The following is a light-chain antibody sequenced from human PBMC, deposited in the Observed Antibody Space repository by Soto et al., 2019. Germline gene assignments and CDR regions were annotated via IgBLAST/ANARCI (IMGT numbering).Light chain of an antibody. V-gene: IGKV1-5*01. J-gene: IGKJ5*01. CDR3: QQYNTYST. CDR1: QSISRW. Sequence: DIQITQSPSTLSASAVDRFTITFRASQSISRWLAWYQQKPGKAPQALIYDASSLKSGVPSRFSGNGSGTEFTLTISSLQPDDFATYYCQQYNTYSTFGQGTRLEIK. CDR2: DAS.